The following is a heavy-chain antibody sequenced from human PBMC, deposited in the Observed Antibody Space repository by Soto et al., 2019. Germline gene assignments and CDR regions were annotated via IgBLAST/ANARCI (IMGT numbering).Heavy chain of an antibody. V-gene: IGHV3-23*01. J-gene: IGHJ4*02. D-gene: IGHD6-19*01. CDR2: ISGSGGIT. CDR3: AKDHYSSGYDV. CDR1: GFTFSTYG. Sequence: GSLRLSCAASGFTFSTYGMSWVRQAPGKGLEWVSGISGSGGITYYADSVKGRFTISRDNSKNTLYLQMSSLRAEDTAIYYCAKDHYSSGYDVWGQGTRVTVAS.